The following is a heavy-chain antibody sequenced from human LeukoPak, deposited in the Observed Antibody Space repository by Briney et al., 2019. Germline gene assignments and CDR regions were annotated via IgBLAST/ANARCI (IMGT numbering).Heavy chain of an antibody. CDR1: GFSFDDYG. CDR2: INWNGVST. CDR3: ARGGISIFGVVIYMDV. Sequence: PGGSLRLSCAASGFSFDDYGMSWVRQAPGKGLEWVCGINWNGVSTGYADSVKGRFTISRDNAKNSLSLQMNSLRVEDTALYYCARGGISIFGVVIYMDVWGKGTTVTVSS. J-gene: IGHJ6*03. D-gene: IGHD3-3*01. V-gene: IGHV3-20*04.